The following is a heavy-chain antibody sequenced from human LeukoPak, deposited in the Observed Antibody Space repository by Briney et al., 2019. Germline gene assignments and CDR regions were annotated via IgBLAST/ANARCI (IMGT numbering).Heavy chain of an antibody. CDR2: IYHSGST. CDR3: ARASNIVVVPAALGWFDP. CDR1: GGSISSNSYY. Sequence: SETLSLTCTVSGGSISSNSYYWGWIRQPPGKGLEWIGSIYHSGSTYYNPSLKSRVTISVDTSKNQFSLKLSSVTAADTAVYYCARASNIVVVPAALGWFDPWGQGTLVTVSS. V-gene: IGHV4-39*07. J-gene: IGHJ5*02. D-gene: IGHD2-2*01.